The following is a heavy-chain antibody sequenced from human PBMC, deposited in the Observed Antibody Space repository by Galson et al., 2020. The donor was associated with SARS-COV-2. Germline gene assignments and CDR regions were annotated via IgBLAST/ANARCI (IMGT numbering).Heavy chain of an antibody. D-gene: IGHD6-13*01. V-gene: IGHV7-4-1*02. Sequence: ASVKVSCRASGYTFTRFSLSWLRQSPGQGLEWMGWINTDTGNPTYALGFTGRFVFSLDTSVSTAYLLISRLKSEDTAIYYCARELPAAGHFQHWGQGTLVTVSS. CDR1: GYTFTRFS. CDR2: INTDTGNP. CDR3: ARELPAAGHFQH. J-gene: IGHJ1*01.